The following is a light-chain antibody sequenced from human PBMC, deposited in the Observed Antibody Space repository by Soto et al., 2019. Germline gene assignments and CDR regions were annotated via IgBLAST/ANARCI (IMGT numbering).Light chain of an antibody. CDR2: ATS. CDR1: QGIGNN. CDR3: LQHHTYPYT. Sequence: DIQMTQSPSSLSASVGDRVTITCRASQGIGNNLGWFQQKVGSAPKRLIYATSSLEGGVQLRFSGSGSWTEFTLTISGLQPEDFATYYCLQHHTYPYTFGQGTKLEIK. J-gene: IGKJ2*01. V-gene: IGKV1-17*01.